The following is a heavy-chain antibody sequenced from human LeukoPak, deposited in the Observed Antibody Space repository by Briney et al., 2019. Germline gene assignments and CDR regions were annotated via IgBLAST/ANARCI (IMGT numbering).Heavy chain of an antibody. CDR3: ASVRSGDYEGFDY. CDR2: INPSGGRT. V-gene: IGHV1-46*01. J-gene: IGHJ4*02. D-gene: IGHD2-21*02. Sequence: ASVRVSCKPSGYTFTSYYMHWVRQAPGHGLEWMGIINPSGGRTSYSQKFQGKVTMTRDTSTGTVYMELSSLRSEDTAVYYCASVRSGDYEGFDYWGQGTLVTVSS. CDR1: GYTFTSYY.